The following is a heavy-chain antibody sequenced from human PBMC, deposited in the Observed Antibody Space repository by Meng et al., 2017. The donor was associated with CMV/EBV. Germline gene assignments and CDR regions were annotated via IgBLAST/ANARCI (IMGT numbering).Heavy chain of an antibody. V-gene: IGHV3-15*01. D-gene: IGHD2-8*01. CDR3: TTDFILMVYDAVDWA. CDR2: IKSKTDGGTT. CDR1: GFTFSNAW. J-gene: IGHJ5*02. Sequence: GESLKISCAASGFTFSNAWMSWVRQAPGKGLEWVGHIKSKTDGGTTDYAAPVKGRFTISRDDSKNTLYLQMNSLKTEDTAVYYCTTDFILMVYDAVDWAWGQGTLVTVSS.